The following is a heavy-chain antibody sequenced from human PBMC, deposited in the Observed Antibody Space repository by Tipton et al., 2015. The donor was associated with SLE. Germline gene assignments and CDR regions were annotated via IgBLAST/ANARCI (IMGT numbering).Heavy chain of an antibody. CDR1: GFTFSSYG. V-gene: IGHV3-30*02. D-gene: IGHD2-21*02. CDR2: IRYDGSNK. Sequence: LSLTCAASGFTFSSYGMHWVRQAPGKGLEWVAFIRYDGSNKYYADSVKGRFTISRDNSKNTLYLQMNSLRAEDTAVYYCAKAYCGGDCYPFGYWGQGTLVTVSS. CDR3: AKAYCGGDCYPFGY. J-gene: IGHJ4*02.